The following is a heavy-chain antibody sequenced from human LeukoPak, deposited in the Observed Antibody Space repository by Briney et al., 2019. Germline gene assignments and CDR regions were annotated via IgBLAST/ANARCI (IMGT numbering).Heavy chain of an antibody. D-gene: IGHD1-7*01. Sequence: GASVKVSCKTSGYTFTSYGISWVRQAPGQGLEWMGWISAYNGNTNYAQKVQGRVTMTTDTSTSTAYVELRSLRSDDTAVEYCARDGRPGWNYAIDYWGQGTLVTVSS. J-gene: IGHJ4*02. CDR3: ARDGRPGWNYAIDY. CDR2: ISAYNGNT. CDR1: GYTFTSYG. V-gene: IGHV1-18*01.